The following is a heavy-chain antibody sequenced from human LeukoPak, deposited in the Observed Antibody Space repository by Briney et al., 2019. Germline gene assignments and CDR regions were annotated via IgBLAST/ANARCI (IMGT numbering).Heavy chain of an antibody. CDR3: ARGRRGDY. V-gene: IGHV3-7*04. J-gene: IGHJ4*02. Sequence: GGSLRLSCAASGFTFSSYWMSWVRQAPGKGLEWVANINEDGSEKNYVDSVKGRFTISRDNAKKSPYLQMNSLRAEDTALYYCARGRRGDYWGQGSLVTVSS. CDR1: GFTFSSYW. CDR2: INEDGSEK.